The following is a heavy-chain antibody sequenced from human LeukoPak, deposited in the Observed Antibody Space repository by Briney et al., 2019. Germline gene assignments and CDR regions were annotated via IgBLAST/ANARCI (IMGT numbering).Heavy chain of an antibody. CDR2: INPNSGGT. CDR1: GYTFTGYY. Sequence: GASVKVSCMASGYTFTGYYMHWVRQAPGQGLEWMGWINPNSGGTNYAQKFQGRVTLTRDTSISTAYMELSRLRSDDTAVYYCVRLLWFGELSPDSWGQGTLVTVSS. D-gene: IGHD3-10*01. CDR3: VRLLWFGELSPDS. J-gene: IGHJ5*01. V-gene: IGHV1-2*02.